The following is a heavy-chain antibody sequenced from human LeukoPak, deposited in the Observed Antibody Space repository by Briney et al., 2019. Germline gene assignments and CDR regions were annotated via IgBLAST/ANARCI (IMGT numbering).Heavy chain of an antibody. CDR2: IYYSGST. V-gene: IGHV4-59*08. D-gene: IGHD3-3*01. J-gene: IGHJ4*02. CDR3: ARQSYDFWSGYYGYFDY. CDR1: GGSISSYY. Sequence: SETLSLTCTVSGGSISSYYWSWIRRPPGKGLEWIGYIYYSGSTNYNPSLKSRVTISVDTSKNQFSLKLSSVTAADTAVYYCARQSYDFWSGYYGYFDYWGQGTLVTVSS.